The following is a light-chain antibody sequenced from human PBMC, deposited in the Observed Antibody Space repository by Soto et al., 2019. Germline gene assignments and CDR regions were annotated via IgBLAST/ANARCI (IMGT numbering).Light chain of an antibody. CDR3: QQRNSYPIT. CDR2: TAY. J-gene: IGKJ5*01. Sequence: IQFTQSPSSLSASVVARVTITFRASQGISNYLSWYQQKPGKAPNLLIHTAYTLQSGVTSRFSGSGSGTEFTITISSLQPEDFATYYCQQRNSYPITVGQVTRLEIK. V-gene: IGKV1-9*01. CDR1: QGISNY.